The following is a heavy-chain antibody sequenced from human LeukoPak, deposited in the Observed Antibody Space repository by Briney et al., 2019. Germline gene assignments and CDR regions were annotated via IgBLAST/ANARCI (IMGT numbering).Heavy chain of an antibody. J-gene: IGHJ4*02. CDR3: ARVAGQQLDFDY. V-gene: IGHV4-39*07. CDR2: IYYSGST. CDR1: GGSISSSSYY. Sequence: SETLSLTCTVSGGSISSSSYYWGWIRQPPGKGLEWIGSIYYSGSTYYNPSLKSRVTISVDTSKNQFSLKLSSVTAADTAVYYCARVAGQQLDFDYWGQGALVTVSS. D-gene: IGHD6-13*01.